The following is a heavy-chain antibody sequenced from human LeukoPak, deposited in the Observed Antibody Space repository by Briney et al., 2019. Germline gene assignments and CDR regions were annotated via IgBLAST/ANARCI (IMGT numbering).Heavy chain of an antibody. Sequence: PGGSLRLSCAASGFTFSSYGLHWVRQAPGKGLEWVAVIWYDGSNKYYADSVKGRFTISRDNSKSTLYLQMNSLRAEDTAVYYCARVGSGSIHFDYWGQGTLVTVSS. CDR1: GFTFSSYG. CDR2: IWYDGSNK. V-gene: IGHV3-33*01. D-gene: IGHD3-10*01. J-gene: IGHJ4*02. CDR3: ARVGSGSIHFDY.